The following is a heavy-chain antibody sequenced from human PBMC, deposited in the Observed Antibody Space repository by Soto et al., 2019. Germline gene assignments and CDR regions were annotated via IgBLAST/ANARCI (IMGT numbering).Heavy chain of an antibody. D-gene: IGHD2-2*01. CDR1: GFTFSDYA. CDR2: ISSSSSYI. Sequence: GGSLRLSCGASGFTFSDYAMNWVRQAPGKGLEWVSSISSSSSYIYYADSVKGRFTISRDNAKNSLYLQMNSLRAEDTAVYYCARALVPSGGFDPWGQGTLVTVSS. CDR3: ARALVPSGGFDP. J-gene: IGHJ5*02. V-gene: IGHV3-21*01.